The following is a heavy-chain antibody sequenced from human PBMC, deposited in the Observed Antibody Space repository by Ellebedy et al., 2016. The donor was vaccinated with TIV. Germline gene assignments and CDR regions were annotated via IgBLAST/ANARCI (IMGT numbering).Heavy chain of an antibody. CDR2: IYQDGSGR. D-gene: IGHD4-17*01. Sequence: GESLKISCAASAFSFRSYWMSWVRQAPGKGLEWVANIYQDGSGRYYVDSVKGRFTISRDNANNLLFLQMNSLRAEDTAVYYCARRGSYGDYAVQVNSWFDTWGQGTLVTVSS. CDR1: AFSFRSYW. CDR3: ARRGSYGDYAVQVNSWFDT. J-gene: IGHJ5*02. V-gene: IGHV3-7*01.